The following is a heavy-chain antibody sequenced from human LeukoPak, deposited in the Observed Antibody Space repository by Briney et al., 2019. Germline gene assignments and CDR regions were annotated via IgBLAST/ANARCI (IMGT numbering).Heavy chain of an antibody. D-gene: IGHD3-22*01. V-gene: IGHV4-34*01. CDR1: GGSFSGYY. Sequence: SETLSLTCAVYGGSFSGYYWSWIRQPPGKGLEWIGEINHSGSTNYNPSLKSRVTISVDTSKNQFSLKLSSVTAADTAVYYCARGHGIYYDSRGYYYFDYWGQGTLVTVSS. CDR2: INHSGST. CDR3: ARGHGIYYDSRGYYYFDY. J-gene: IGHJ4*02.